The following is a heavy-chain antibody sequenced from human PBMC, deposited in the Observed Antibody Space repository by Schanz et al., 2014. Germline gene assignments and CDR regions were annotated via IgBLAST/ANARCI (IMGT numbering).Heavy chain of an antibody. J-gene: IGHJ3*02. CDR1: GDSISSGGDY. D-gene: IGHD4-17*01. Sequence: QAQLQESGPGLVKPSQTLSLTCAVSGDSISSGGDYWSWIRQHPGKGLEWIGFISYSGSTYYNPSLKSRVTISVDTSKNQFSLNLSSATAADTAVYYCARDRGHGDLPGDIWGQGTMVTVSS. CDR3: ARDRGHGDLPGDI. V-gene: IGHV4-31*11. CDR2: ISYSGST.